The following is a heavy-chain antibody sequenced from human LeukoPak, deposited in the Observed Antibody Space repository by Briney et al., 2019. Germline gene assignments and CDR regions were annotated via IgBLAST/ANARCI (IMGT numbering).Heavy chain of an antibody. V-gene: IGHV4-34*01. J-gene: IGHJ4*02. CDR1: GGSFSGYY. CDR2: INHSGST. CDR3: ARPYGSY. D-gene: IGHD3-10*01. Sequence: PSETLSLTCAVYGGSFSGYYWSWIRQPPGKGPEWIGEINHSGSTNYNPSLKSRVTISVDTSKNQFSLKLSSVTAADTAVYYCARPYGSYWGQGTLVTVSS.